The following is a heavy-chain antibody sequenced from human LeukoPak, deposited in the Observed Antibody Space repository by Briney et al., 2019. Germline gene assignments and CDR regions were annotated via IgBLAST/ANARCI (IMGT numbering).Heavy chain of an antibody. CDR1: GFTFGSYE. CDR2: ISSSGSTI. J-gene: IGHJ4*02. Sequence: GGSLRLSCAASGFTFGSYEMNWVRQAPGKGLEWVSYISSSGSTIYYADSVKGRFTISRDNAKNSLYLQMNSLRAEDTAVYYCAPLFTDYFDYWGQGTLVTVSS. V-gene: IGHV3-48*03. CDR3: APLFTDYFDY.